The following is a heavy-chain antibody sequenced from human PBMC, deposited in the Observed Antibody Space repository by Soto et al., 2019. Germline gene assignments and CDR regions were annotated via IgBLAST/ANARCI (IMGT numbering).Heavy chain of an antibody. Sequence: SETLSLTCTVSGGSISSSSYYWGWIRQPPGKGLEWIGSIYYSGSTYYNPSLKSRVTISVDTSKNQFSLKLSSVTAADTAVYYCARHLPKDLYDFWSGYAAWIDPWGQGTRVTVSS. V-gene: IGHV4-39*01. D-gene: IGHD3-3*01. CDR1: GGSISSSSYY. CDR2: IYYSGST. J-gene: IGHJ5*02. CDR3: ARHLPKDLYDFWSGYAAWIDP.